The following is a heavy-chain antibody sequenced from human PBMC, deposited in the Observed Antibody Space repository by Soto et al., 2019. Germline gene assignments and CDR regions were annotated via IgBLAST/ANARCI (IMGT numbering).Heavy chain of an antibody. Sequence: SQTLSLTCAISGDSVSSNSAALNWVRQSPSRGLEWLGKTYFRSRWYNNYAVSVRSRITINSDTSKNQFSLQLISVTPEDTAVYYCAREVRGFSYGHPTFYGMDVWGQGTTVTVSS. CDR1: GDSVSSNSAA. V-gene: IGHV6-1*01. CDR2: TYFRSRWYN. J-gene: IGHJ6*02. CDR3: AREVRGFSYGHPTFYGMDV. D-gene: IGHD5-18*01.